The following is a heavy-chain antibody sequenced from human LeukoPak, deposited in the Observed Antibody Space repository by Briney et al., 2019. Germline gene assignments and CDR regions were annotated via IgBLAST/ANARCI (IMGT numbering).Heavy chain of an antibody. Sequence: GGSLRLSCAASGFTFSSYTMSWVRQAPGKGLEWVSGISGRGESTYYADSVKGRFTISRDNSRDTLYLQMNSLRVDDTAVYFCAKDRIGEQESYYFDYWPQGALVTVSS. CDR3: AKDRIGEQESYYFDY. D-gene: IGHD3-10*01. CDR1: GFTFSSYT. J-gene: IGHJ4*02. V-gene: IGHV3-23*01. CDR2: ISGRGEST.